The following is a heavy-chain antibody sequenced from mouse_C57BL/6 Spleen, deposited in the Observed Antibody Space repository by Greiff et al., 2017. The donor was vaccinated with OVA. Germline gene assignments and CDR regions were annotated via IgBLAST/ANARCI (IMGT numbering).Heavy chain of an antibody. D-gene: IGHD4-1*01. J-gene: IGHJ2*01. Sequence: QVQLQQSGPELVKPGASVKISCKASGYAFSSSWMNWVKQRPGKGLEWIGRIYPGDGDTNYNGKFKGKATLTADKSSSTAYMQLSRLPAEDSAVYFCARELGGYFDYWGQGTTLTVSS. CDR1: GYAFSSSW. V-gene: IGHV1-82*01. CDR3: ARELGGYFDY. CDR2: IYPGDGDT.